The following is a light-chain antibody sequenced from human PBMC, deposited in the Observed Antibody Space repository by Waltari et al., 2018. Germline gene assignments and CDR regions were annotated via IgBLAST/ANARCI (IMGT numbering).Light chain of an antibody. CDR1: QSVTRA. J-gene: IGKJ1*01. Sequence: EIVLTQSPGTLSLSPGESATLSCRTSQSVTRALAWYPQKPDQAPRLLIYGASNRATGIPDRFSGSGSGTDFSLTISSLEPEDFAVYYCQHYLRLPVTFGQGTKVEVK. CDR3: QHYLRLPVT. V-gene: IGKV3-20*01. CDR2: GAS.